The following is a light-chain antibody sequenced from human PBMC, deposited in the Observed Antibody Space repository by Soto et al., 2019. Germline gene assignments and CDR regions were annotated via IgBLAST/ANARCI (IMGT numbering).Light chain of an antibody. Sequence: IHRTHSPSSLSASVLYRVTITFLASQSISSYLNWYQQKPGKAPKLLIYAASSLQSGVPSRFSGSGSGTDFTLTISSLQPEDFATYYCQQHGQWPITFGQGTRLEIK. CDR1: QSISSY. J-gene: IGKJ5*01. V-gene: IGKV1-39*01. CDR3: QQHGQWPIT. CDR2: AAS.